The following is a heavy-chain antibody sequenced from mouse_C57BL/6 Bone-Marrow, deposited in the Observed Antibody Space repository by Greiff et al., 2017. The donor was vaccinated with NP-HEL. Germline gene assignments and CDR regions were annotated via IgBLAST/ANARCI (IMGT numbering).Heavy chain of an antibody. V-gene: IGHV5-6*01. CDR2: ISSGGSDT. CDR1: GFTFSSYG. J-gene: IGHJ2*01. CDR3: ARKNQTRYIDY. Sequence: EVHLLESGGDLVKPGGSLKLSCAASGFTFSSYGMSWVRQTPDKRLEWVATISSGGSDTYYPDSVKGRFTITRDNAKNTLYLELRSLKSEDTAVYYCARKNQTRYIDYWGQGTTLTVSS.